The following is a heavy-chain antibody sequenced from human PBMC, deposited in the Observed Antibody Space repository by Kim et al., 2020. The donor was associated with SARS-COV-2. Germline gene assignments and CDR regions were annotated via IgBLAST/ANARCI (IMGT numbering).Heavy chain of an antibody. D-gene: IGHD4-17*01. V-gene: IGHV3-30*01. CDR3: ARDFGVNDYGDYEEIRGFDY. Sequence: RFTISRDNSKNTLYLQMNSLRAEDTAVYYCARDFGVNDYGDYEEIRGFDYWGQGTLVTVSS. J-gene: IGHJ4*02.